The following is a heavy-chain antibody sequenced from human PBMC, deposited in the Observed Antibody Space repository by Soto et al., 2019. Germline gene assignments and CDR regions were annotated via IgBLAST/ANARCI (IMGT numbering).Heavy chain of an antibody. V-gene: IGHV3-30*18. J-gene: IGHJ4*02. CDR2: ISYDGSNK. D-gene: IGHD2-15*01. CDR1: GFTFSSYG. Sequence: QVQLVESGGGVVQPGRSLRLSCAASGFTFSSYGMHWVRQAPGKGLEWVEVISYDGSNKYYADSVKGRFTISRDNSKNTLYLQMNSLRAEDTAVYYCANDQGRDGYLDYWGQGTLVTVSS. CDR3: ANDQGRDGYLDY.